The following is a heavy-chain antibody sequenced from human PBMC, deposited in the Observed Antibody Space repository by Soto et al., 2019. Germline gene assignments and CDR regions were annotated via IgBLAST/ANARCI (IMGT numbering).Heavy chain of an antibody. CDR1: GYSFTSYG. D-gene: IGHD6-13*01. CDR2: ISTYNGNT. CDR3: ARESDYSSGSSAEYLHH. V-gene: IGHV1-18*01. Sequence: ASVKVSCKASGYSFTSYGIHWVRQAPGQGLEWMGWISTYNGNTNYAQKLQGRVTMTTDTSTSTAYMELRSLRSDDTAVYYCARESDYSSGSSAEYLHHCSQGTLVTVSS. J-gene: IGHJ1*01.